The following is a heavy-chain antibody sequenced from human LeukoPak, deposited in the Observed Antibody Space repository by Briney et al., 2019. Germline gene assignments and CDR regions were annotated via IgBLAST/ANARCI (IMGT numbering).Heavy chain of an antibody. CDR1: GVSISSYF. D-gene: IGHD3-22*01. CDR3: ASYGEYYYDSSGYYRLLDY. Sequence: SETLSLTCTVSGVSISSYFWSWIRQPAGKGLEWIGRIYISGSTNYNPSLKSRVTMSVDTSKNQFSLKLSSVTAADTAVYYCASYGEYYYDSSGYYRLLDYWGQGTLVTVSS. CDR2: IYISGST. J-gene: IGHJ4*02. V-gene: IGHV4-4*07.